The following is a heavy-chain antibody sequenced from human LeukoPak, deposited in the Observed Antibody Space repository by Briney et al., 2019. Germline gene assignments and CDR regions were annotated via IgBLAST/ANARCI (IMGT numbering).Heavy chain of an antibody. Sequence: PGGSLRLSCAASGFTFSSYSMNWVRQAPGKGLEWVSYISSTGNTIYYADSVKGRFTISRDSARNSLYLQMNSLRAEDTAVYYCARDVDWCFDPWGRGTLVTVSS. J-gene: IGHJ2*01. V-gene: IGHV3-48*01. CDR2: ISSTGNTI. CDR3: ARDVDWCFDP. CDR1: GFTFSSYS.